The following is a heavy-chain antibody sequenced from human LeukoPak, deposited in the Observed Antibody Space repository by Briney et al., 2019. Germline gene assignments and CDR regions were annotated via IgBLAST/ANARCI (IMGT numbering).Heavy chain of an antibody. J-gene: IGHJ4*02. CDR2: IYHSGST. D-gene: IGHD3-22*01. CDR3: ARDPVYYDSSGYSFDY. Sequence: SETLSLTCTVSGYSISSGYYWGWIRQPPGKGLEWIGSIYHSGSTYYNPSLKSRVTISVDTSKNQFSLKLSSVTAADTAVYYCARDPVYYDSSGYSFDYWGQGTLVTVSS. CDR1: GYSISSGYY. V-gene: IGHV4-38-2*02.